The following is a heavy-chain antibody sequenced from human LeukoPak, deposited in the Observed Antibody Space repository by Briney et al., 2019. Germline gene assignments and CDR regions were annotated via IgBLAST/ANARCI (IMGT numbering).Heavy chain of an antibody. V-gene: IGHV1-46*01. D-gene: IGHD4-23*01. CDR3: ARGGLRWYANFASDY. CDR2: INPSGGST. CDR1: GYTFTGYY. Sequence: PTASVKVSCKASGYTFTGYYIHWVRQAPGQGLEWMGIINPSGGSTSYAQKFQGRVTMTRDTSTSTVYMELSSLRSEDTAVYYCARGGLRWYANFASDYWGQGTLVTVSS. J-gene: IGHJ4*02.